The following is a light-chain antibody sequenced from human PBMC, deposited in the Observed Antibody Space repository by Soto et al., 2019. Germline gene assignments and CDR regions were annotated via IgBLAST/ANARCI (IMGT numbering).Light chain of an antibody. CDR2: DAS. V-gene: IGKV1-5*01. CDR1: QSVSGW. Sequence: DTKMIQSPSTLAASVGNAVTVTCRASQSVSGWLAWYQQKPGEAPKLLIYDASALPRGVPSRFCGSGSGTKFALTIATLQPYDSATHIRYPDDTFSVTLGPGTKVDI. CDR3: YPDDTFSVT. J-gene: IGKJ1*01.